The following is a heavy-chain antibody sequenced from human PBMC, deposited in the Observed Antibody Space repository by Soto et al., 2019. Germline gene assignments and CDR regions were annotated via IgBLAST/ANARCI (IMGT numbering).Heavy chain of an antibody. CDR1: GGSLSGYY. D-gene: IGHD3-3*01. V-gene: IGHV4-34*01. Sequence: SETLSLTCAVYGGSLSGYYWTWIRQPPGKGLEWIGEINYPGTTNYSPSLKSRVTMSVDTSQNQFSLKMTSVTAADTAVYYCARIPFWSTYYARFDPWGQGTLVTVSS. CDR2: INYPGTT. J-gene: IGHJ5*02. CDR3: ARIPFWSTYYARFDP.